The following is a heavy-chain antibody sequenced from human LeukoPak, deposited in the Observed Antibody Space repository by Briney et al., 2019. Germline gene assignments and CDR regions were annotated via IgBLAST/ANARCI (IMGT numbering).Heavy chain of an antibody. CDR3: ARASYSYDINGWVPFDY. J-gene: IGHJ4*02. D-gene: IGHD3-22*01. Sequence: SETLSLTCTVSGGSISSYYWSWIRQPPGKGLEWIGYIYYSGSTNYNPSLKSRVTISGDTSKNQFSLRLSSVTAADTAVYYRARASYSYDINGWVPFDYWGQGTLVTVSS. CDR2: IYYSGST. CDR1: GGSISSYY. V-gene: IGHV4-59*08.